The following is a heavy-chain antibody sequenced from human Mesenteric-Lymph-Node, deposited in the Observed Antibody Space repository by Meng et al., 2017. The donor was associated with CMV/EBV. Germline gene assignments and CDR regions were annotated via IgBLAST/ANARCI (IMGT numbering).Heavy chain of an antibody. CDR2: NSHDGSQK. CDR1: EFTFSRYG. J-gene: IGHJ6*02. Sequence: GESLKISCAASEFTFSRYGMHWVRQAPGKGLEWVASNSHDGSQKYYADSVKGRFTVARDNSMNTLYLQMNGLRPEDTAVYYCARVEDIVGYYGMDVWGQGTTVTVSS. D-gene: IGHD2-15*01. V-gene: IGHV3-30*03. CDR3: ARVEDIVGYYGMDV.